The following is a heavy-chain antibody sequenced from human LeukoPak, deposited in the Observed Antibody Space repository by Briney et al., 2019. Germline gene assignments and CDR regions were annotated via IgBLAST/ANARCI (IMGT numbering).Heavy chain of an antibody. CDR3: ARETYESSAYYGAFDI. J-gene: IGHJ3*02. Sequence: ASVKVSCKASGYTFTVYYMHWVRQAPRQGLGWMGWINPQSGGTNYAQKFQARVTMTRDTSISTTYMELSRLRSDHTSVYYSARETYESSAYYGAFDICGQGTMVTVSS. V-gene: IGHV1-2*02. D-gene: IGHD3-22*01. CDR1: GYTFTVYY. CDR2: INPQSGGT.